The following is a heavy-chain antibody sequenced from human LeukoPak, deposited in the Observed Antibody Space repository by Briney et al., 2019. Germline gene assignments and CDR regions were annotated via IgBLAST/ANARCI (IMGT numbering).Heavy chain of an antibody. V-gene: IGHV4-39*01. D-gene: IGHD6-13*01. CDR1: GGSISSNGYF. J-gene: IGHJ4*02. CDR2: IYYSGRT. Sequence: SETLSLTCTVSGGSISSNGYFWGWIRQPPGKGLEWIESIYYSGRTFYKPSLKSRGSISVDKSKNQFTLNLTSVTAADRDVYYCARLAATGNKRCDYWGEGPLVTVSP. CDR3: ARLAATGNKRCDY.